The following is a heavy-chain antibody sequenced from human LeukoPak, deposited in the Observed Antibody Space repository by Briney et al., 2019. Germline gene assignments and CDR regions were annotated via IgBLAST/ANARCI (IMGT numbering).Heavy chain of an antibody. CDR3: VNDEGATSPDY. J-gene: IGHJ4*02. CDR1: GFTLRSYA. D-gene: IGHD1-1*01. V-gene: IGHV3-30*02. CDR2: IQYDGSNK. Sequence: GGSLRLSCVASGFTLRSYAMHWVRQAPGKGLEWVAFIQYDGSNKEYAVSVKGRFTVSRDNSKNAMYVQMNGLRPEDTAIYHCVNDEGATSPDYWGQGTLVTVSS.